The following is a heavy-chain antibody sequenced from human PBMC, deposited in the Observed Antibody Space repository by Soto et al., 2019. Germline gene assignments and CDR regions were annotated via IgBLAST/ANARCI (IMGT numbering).Heavy chain of an antibody. Sequence: ASVKVSCKASGYTFTGYYMHWVRQAPALGLEWMGWINPNSGGTNYAQKFQGRVTMTRDTSISTAYMELSRLRSDDTAVYYCARVSSSGWYSFDYWGQGTLVTVSS. CDR2: INPNSGGT. J-gene: IGHJ4*02. CDR1: GYTFTGYY. CDR3: ARVSSSGWYSFDY. V-gene: IGHV1-2*02. D-gene: IGHD6-19*01.